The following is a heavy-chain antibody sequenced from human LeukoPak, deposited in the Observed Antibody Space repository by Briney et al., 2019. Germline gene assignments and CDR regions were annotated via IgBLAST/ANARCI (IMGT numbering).Heavy chain of an antibody. V-gene: IGHV3-23*01. CDR3: AKAWIQLYDAFDI. J-gene: IGHJ3*02. Sequence: PGGSLRLSCAASGFTFSSYAMSWVRQAPGKGLEWVSAISGSGGSTYYADSVKGRFTISRDNSKNTLYLQMSSLRAEDTAVYYCAKAWIQLYDAFDIWGQGTMVTVSS. D-gene: IGHD5-18*01. CDR1: GFTFSSYA. CDR2: ISGSGGST.